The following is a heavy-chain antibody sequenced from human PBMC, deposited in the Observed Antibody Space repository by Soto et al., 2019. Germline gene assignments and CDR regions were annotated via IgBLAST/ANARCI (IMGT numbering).Heavy chain of an antibody. D-gene: IGHD3-16*02. CDR2: INPNSGGT. CDR3: ARGRGSYDYIWGSYRQHDAFDI. V-gene: IGHV1-2*04. CDR1: GYTFTGYY. Sequence: QVQLVQSGAEVKKPGASVKVPCKASGYTFTGYYMHWVRQAPGQGLEWMGWINPNSGGTNYAQKFQGWVTMTRDTSISTAYMELSRLRSDDTAVYYCARGRGSYDYIWGSYRQHDAFDIWGQGTMVTVSS. J-gene: IGHJ3*02.